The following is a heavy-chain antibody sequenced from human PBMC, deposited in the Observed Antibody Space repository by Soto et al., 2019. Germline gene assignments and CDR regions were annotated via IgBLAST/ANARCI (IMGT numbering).Heavy chain of an antibody. CDR1: GYTFTSHY. J-gene: IGHJ6*02. V-gene: IGHV1-46*01. Sequence: ASVKVSCKAPGYTFTSHYIQCVRQAPGQGLEWMGIINPSGGSTIYARKFQGWVTMTRDTSISTAYMELSRLRSDDTAVYYCARDRSSSGGMDVWGQGTTVTVSS. CDR3: ARDRSSSGGMDV. D-gene: IGHD6-6*01. CDR2: INPSGGST.